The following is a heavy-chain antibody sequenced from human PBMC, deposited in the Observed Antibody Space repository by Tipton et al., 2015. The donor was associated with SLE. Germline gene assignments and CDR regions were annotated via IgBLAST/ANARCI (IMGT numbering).Heavy chain of an antibody. CDR3: ARDLQAVAGNPDY. Sequence: QSGAEVKKPGASVKVSCKASGYTFTSYGITWVRQAPGQGLEWMGWISAYHAKTKYAQNVQGRVTMTTDTSTSTAYLEVRSLRSDDTAVYYCARDLQAVAGNPDYWGQGTLVTVSS. J-gene: IGHJ4*02. D-gene: IGHD6-19*01. CDR2: ISAYHAKT. V-gene: IGHV1-18*01. CDR1: GYTFTSYG.